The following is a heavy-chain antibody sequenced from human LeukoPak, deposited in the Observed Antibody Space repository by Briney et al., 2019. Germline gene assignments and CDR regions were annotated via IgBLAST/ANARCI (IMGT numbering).Heavy chain of an antibody. CDR2: IYYSGSS. D-gene: IGHD1-26*01. CDR1: GGSINNGGYY. Sequence: SETLSLTCTVSGGSINNGGYYWSWIRQHPGKGLEWIGYIYYSGSSYYNPSLRSRVTISVDTSKNHFSLKLSSVTAADTAVYYCARDRYGGTYWGYFDCWGQGTLVTVSS. J-gene: IGHJ4*02. V-gene: IGHV4-31*03. CDR3: ARDRYGGTYWGYFDC.